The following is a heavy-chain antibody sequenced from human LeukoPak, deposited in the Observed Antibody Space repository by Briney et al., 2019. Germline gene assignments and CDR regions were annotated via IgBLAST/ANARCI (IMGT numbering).Heavy chain of an antibody. V-gene: IGHV3-48*03. CDR1: GFTFSGYE. Sequence: QPGGSLRLSCAASGFTFSGYEMIWVRQAPGQGLEWVSYISSSGSNRYYADSVKGRFNISRDNAKNSLYLQMNSLRVEDTAVYYCAKDSSGWFLRAKWGQGTLVTVSS. CDR2: ISSSGSNR. CDR3: AKDSSGWFLRAK. D-gene: IGHD6-19*01. J-gene: IGHJ4*02.